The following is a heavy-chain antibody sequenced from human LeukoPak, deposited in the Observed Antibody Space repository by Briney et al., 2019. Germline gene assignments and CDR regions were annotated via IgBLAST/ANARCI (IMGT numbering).Heavy chain of an antibody. J-gene: IGHJ3*02. CDR1: GFTFSSYS. V-gene: IGHV3-48*04. CDR3: ASTDYYDSSGYLDAFDI. CDR2: ISSSSSTI. D-gene: IGHD3-22*01. Sequence: GGSLRLSCAASGFTFSSYSMNWVRQAPGKGLEWVSYISSSSSTIYYADSVKGRFTISRDNAKNSLYPQMNSLRAEDTAVYYCASTDYYDSSGYLDAFDIWGQGTMVTVSS.